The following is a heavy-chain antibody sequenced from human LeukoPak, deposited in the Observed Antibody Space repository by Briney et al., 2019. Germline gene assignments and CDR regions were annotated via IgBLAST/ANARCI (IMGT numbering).Heavy chain of an antibody. J-gene: IGHJ5*02. CDR3: AKCQDWFDP. CDR1: XFTFXXYA. V-gene: IGHV3-23*01. Sequence: SXFTFXXYAMSXVRQAPGKGLEWVSAISGSGGSTYYADSVKGRFTISRDNSKNTLYLQMNSLRAEDTAVYYCAKCQDWFDPWGQGTLVTVSS. CDR2: ISGSGGST.